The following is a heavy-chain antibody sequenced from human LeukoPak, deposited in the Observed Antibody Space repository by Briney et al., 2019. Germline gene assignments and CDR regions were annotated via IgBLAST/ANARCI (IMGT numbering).Heavy chain of an antibody. CDR3: GSYIAGAGKYGGFDL. CDR2: IYPGDSNT. Sequence: GESLKISCKGSGYTFTTYWIGWERQVPGKGLEWMAMIYPGDSNTRYSTSFQGQVTISADKSISTAYLQWNSLKASDSAMYYCGSYIAGAGKYGGFDLWGQGTMVIVSS. V-gene: IGHV5-51*01. CDR1: GYTFTTYW. J-gene: IGHJ3*01. D-gene: IGHD6-19*01.